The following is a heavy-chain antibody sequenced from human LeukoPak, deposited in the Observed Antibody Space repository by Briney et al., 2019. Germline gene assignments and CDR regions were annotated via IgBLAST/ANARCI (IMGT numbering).Heavy chain of an antibody. CDR3: ARRLGYCSSTSCPIPAFDI. CDR2: IYYSGIT. D-gene: IGHD2-2*01. CDR1: GGSISSYY. Sequence: SETLSLTCTVSGGSISSYYWSWLRQPPGKGLEWIGYIYYSGITNYSPSHNSRVTISVHTSKNQFSLKLSSVTAADTAVYYCARRLGYCSSTSCPIPAFDIWGQGTMVTVSS. V-gene: IGHV4-59*01. J-gene: IGHJ3*02.